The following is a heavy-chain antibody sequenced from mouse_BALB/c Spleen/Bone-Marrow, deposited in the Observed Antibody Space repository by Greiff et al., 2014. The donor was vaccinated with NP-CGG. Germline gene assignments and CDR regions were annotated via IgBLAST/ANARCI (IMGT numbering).Heavy chain of an antibody. CDR2: IFPRYGST. V-gene: IGHV1S12*01. D-gene: IGHD1-1*01. CDR1: GYTFTSYY. CDR3: ARDYYGSLDY. J-gene: IGHJ2*01. Sequence: QVQLKESGPELVKPGASVKISCKASGYTFTSYYIQWVKQRPGQGLEWIGYIFPRYGSTNYNETFKGKATLTSDTSSSTASMQLNSLTSEDSAVYFCARDYYGSLDYWGQRTTLTVSS.